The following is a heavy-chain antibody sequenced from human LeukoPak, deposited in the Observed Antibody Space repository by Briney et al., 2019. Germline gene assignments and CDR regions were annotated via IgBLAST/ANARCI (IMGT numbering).Heavy chain of an antibody. V-gene: IGHV3-23*01. D-gene: IGHD4-17*01. CDR3: AKAMTTVTTKAPNFDY. CDR1: GFTFSSYA. CDR2: ISGSGGST. J-gene: IGHJ4*02. Sequence: PGGSLRLSCAASGFTFSSYAMSWVRQAPGKGLEWVSAISGSGGSTHYADSVKGRFTISRDNSKNTLYLQMNSLRAEDTAVYYCAKAMTTVTTKAPNFDYWGQGTLVTVSS.